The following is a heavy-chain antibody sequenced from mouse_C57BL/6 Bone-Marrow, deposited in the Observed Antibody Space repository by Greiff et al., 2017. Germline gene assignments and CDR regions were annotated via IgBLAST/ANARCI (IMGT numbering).Heavy chain of an antibody. D-gene: IGHD1-1*01. J-gene: IGHJ3*01. CDR2: LDPSDSYT. Sequence: QVQLQQPGAELVKPGASVKLSCKASGYTFTSYWMQWVKQRPGQGLEWIGELDPSDSYTNYNQKFKGKATLTVDPSSSTAYMQLSSLTSEDSAVYYCASSYYGSSYVGFAYWGQGTLVTVSA. CDR1: GYTFTSYW. V-gene: IGHV1-50*01. CDR3: ASSYYGSSYVGFAY.